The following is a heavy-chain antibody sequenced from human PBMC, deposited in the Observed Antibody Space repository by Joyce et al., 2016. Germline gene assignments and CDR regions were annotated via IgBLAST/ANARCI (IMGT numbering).Heavy chain of an antibody. CDR1: GFSLRYFS. CDR2: INEDGSEK. CDR3: TRGSGTGWFDP. J-gene: IGHJ5*02. Sequence: EVYLVESGGGLVQPGGSLRLSCAASGFSLRYFSMDWVSQAPGKGLGWVAQINEDGSEKNYMDSLRGRVTISRDNAKNSVDLQINSLRVEDTAVYYCTRGSGTGWFDPWGQGTLVTVSS. V-gene: IGHV3-7*03. D-gene: IGHD6-13*01.